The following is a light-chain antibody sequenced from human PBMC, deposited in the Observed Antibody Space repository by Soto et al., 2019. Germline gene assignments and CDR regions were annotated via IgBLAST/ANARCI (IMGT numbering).Light chain of an antibody. CDR3: QSADSTGTYQV. Sequence: SYELTQPPSVSVAPGQTARSTCAGDALPKQYVYWYQQKPRQAPVVVIYKDTERPSGIPERFSGSSSGTTVTLTISGVQAEDEADYYCQSADSTGTYQVFGGGTKLTVL. J-gene: IGLJ2*01. V-gene: IGLV3-25*02. CDR1: ALPKQY. CDR2: KDT.